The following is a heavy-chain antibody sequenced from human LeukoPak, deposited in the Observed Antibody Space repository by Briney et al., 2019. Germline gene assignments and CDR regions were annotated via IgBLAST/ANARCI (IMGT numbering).Heavy chain of an antibody. CDR1: GYTFTAYY. D-gene: IGHD6-19*01. CDR3: ARDGAVAVAGREPYYYYYMDV. CDR2: IIPIFGTA. V-gene: IGHV1-69*06. Sequence: GASVKVSCKASGYTFTAYYIHWVRQAPGQGLEWMGGIIPIFGTANYAQKFQGRVTITADKSTGTAYMELSSPRSEDTAVYYCARDGAVAVAGREPYYYYYMDVWGKGTTVTVSS. J-gene: IGHJ6*03.